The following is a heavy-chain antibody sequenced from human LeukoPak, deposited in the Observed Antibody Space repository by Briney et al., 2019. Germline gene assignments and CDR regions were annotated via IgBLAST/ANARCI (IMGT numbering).Heavy chain of an antibody. CDR1: GFTFSSYA. V-gene: IGHV3-23*01. Sequence: GGSLRLSCAASGFTFSSYAMSWVRQAPGKGLEWVSAISGSGGGTYYADSVRDRFTISRDYSNNTLYLQMNSLRAEDTAVYYCARGHYDATGPGSYWGQGILVTVSS. CDR2: ISGSGGGT. D-gene: IGHD4/OR15-4a*01. J-gene: IGHJ4*02. CDR3: ARGHYDATGPGSY.